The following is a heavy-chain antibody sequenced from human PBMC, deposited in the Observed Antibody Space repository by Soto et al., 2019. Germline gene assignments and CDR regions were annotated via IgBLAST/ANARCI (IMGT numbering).Heavy chain of an antibody. CDR1: GGSISSGGYY. V-gene: IGHV4-31*03. J-gene: IGHJ6*03. CDR2: IYYSGST. Sequence: QVQLQEAGPGLVKPSQTLSLTCTVSGGSISSGGYYWSWIRQHPGKGLEWIGYIYYSGSTYYNPSLKSRVTLSVDTSKNQFSLKLSSVTAADTAVYYCARDGRYFDWLSKSYYYYSMDVWGKGTTVTVSS. CDR3: ARDGRYFDWLSKSYYYYSMDV. D-gene: IGHD3-9*01.